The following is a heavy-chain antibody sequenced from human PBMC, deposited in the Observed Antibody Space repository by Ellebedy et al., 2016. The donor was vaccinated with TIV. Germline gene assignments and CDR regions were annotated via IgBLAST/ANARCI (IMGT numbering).Heavy chain of an antibody. CDR1: GFTFSSYA. V-gene: IGHV3-30-3*01. CDR2: ISYDGSNK. J-gene: IGHJ4*02. CDR3: ARPSHRGGNGDY. Sequence: GESLKISCAASGFTFSSYAMHWVRQAPGKGLERVAVISYDGSNKYYADSVKGRFTISRDNSKNTLYLQMNSLRAEDTAVYYCARPSHRGGNGDYWGQGTLVTVSS. D-gene: IGHD4-23*01.